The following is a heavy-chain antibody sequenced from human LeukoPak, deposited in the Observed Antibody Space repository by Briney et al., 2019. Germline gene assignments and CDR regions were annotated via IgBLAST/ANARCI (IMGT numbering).Heavy chain of an antibody. V-gene: IGHV3-7*01. J-gene: IGHJ5*02. CDR3: ARDMGYGSGSYDWFDP. CDR2: IKQDGSEK. D-gene: IGHD3-10*01. Sequence: GGSLRLSCAASGFTFSSYWMSWVRQAPGKGLEWVANIKQDGSEKYYVDSVKGRFTISRDNAKNSLYLQMNSLRAEDTAVCYCARDMGYGSGSYDWFDPWGQGTLVTVSS. CDR1: GFTFSSYW.